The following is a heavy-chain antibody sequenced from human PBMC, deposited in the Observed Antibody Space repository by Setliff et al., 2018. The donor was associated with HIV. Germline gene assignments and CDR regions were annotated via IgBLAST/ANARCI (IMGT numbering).Heavy chain of an antibody. V-gene: IGHV1-69*02. CDR3: ARSPGDYLFDD. Sequence: GASVKVSCKASEDTFNSYTIHWVRQTPGQGLEWMGRTIPVLSMSNFALKFQGRGSIFADKSTSTAYLGLNGLTSEDTAVYYCARSPGDYLFDDWGQGTLVTVSS. D-gene: IGHD4-17*01. J-gene: IGHJ4*02. CDR1: EDTFNSYT. CDR2: TIPVLSMS.